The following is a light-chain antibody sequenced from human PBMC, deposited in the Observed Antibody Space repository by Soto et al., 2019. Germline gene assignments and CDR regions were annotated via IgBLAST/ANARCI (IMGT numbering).Light chain of an antibody. CDR2: DAS. V-gene: IGKV3-11*01. CDR1: QSLSSY. J-gene: IGKJ4*01. CDR3: QQRSKWLT. Sequence: EIVLTQAPATLSLSPGERATLSCRASQSLSSYLAWYQQKPGQAPRLLIYDASNRATGIPARFSGSGSGTDFTLTISSLEPEDFAVYYCQQRSKWLTFGGGTKVDIK.